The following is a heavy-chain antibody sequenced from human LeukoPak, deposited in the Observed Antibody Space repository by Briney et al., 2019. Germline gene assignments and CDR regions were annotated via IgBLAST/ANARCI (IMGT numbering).Heavy chain of an antibody. J-gene: IGHJ3*02. Sequence: SVKVSCKASGGTFSSYAISWVRQAPGQGLEWMGGIIPIFGTANYAQKFQGRVTITTDESTSTAYMELSSLRPEDTAVYYCARTSGELNDAFDIWGQGTMVTVSS. CDR2: IIPIFGTA. CDR3: ARTSGELNDAFDI. CDR1: GGTFSSYA. D-gene: IGHD3-16*01. V-gene: IGHV1-69*05.